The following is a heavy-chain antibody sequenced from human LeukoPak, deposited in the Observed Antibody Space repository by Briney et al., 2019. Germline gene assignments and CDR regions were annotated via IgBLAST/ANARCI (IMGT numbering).Heavy chain of an antibody. CDR2: ITGSSSYI. CDR3: AIAYYDGSSYYPN. V-gene: IGHV3-21*01. J-gene: IGHJ4*02. CDR1: GFTFSAYS. D-gene: IGHD3-22*01. Sequence: PGGSLRLSCAASGFTFSAYSMNWVRQAPGKGLEWVSSITGSSSYIYYADSVKGRFTISRDNAKKSLFLQMNSLRAEDTAVYYCAIAYYDGSSYYPNWGQGTLATVSS.